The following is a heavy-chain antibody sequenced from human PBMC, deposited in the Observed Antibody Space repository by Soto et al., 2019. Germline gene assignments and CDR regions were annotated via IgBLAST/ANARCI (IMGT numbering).Heavy chain of an antibody. CDR2: ISYDGSNK. Sequence: GGSLRLSCAASGFTFSSYGMHWVRQAPGKGLEWVAVISYDGSNKYYADSVKGRFTISRDNSKNTLYLQMNSLRAEDTAVYYCAKDRRIVGATGDAFDNWGQGTMVTVSS. V-gene: IGHV3-30*18. CDR1: GFTFSSYG. J-gene: IGHJ3*02. CDR3: AKDRRIVGATGDAFDN. D-gene: IGHD1-26*01.